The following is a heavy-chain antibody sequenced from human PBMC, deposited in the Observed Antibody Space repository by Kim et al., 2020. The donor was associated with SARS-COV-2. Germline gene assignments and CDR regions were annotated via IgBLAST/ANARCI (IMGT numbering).Heavy chain of an antibody. CDR3: ARGNRIQLWSKHYYYYGMDV. Sequence: GGSLRLSCAASGFTFSSYGMHWVRQAPGKGLEWVAVISYDGSNKYYADSVKGRFTISRDNSKNTLYLQMNSLRAEDTAVYYCARGNRIQLWSKHYYYYGMDVWGQGTTVTVSS. CDR1: GFTFSSYG. CDR2: ISYDGSNK. V-gene: IGHV3-33*05. J-gene: IGHJ6*02. D-gene: IGHD5-18*01.